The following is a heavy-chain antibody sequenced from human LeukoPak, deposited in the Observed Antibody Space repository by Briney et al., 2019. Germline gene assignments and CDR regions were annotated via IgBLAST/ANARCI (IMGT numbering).Heavy chain of an antibody. CDR3: ARGLSEPGIAAAGLPYYYYGMDI. D-gene: IGHD6-13*01. J-gene: IGHJ6*02. Sequence: GASVKVSCKASGYTFTRYYMHWVRQAPGQGLEWMGWIKPNSGGTNYAQKFQGWVTMTRDTSISTAYMELSRLRSDDTAAYYCARGLSEPGIAAAGLPYYYYGMDIWGQGTTVTVSS. V-gene: IGHV1-2*04. CDR1: GYTFTRYY. CDR2: IKPNSGGT.